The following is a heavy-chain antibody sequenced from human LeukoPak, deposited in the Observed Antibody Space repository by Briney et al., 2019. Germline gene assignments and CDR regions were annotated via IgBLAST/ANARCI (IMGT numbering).Heavy chain of an antibody. Sequence: PSETLSLTCAVYGGSFSGYYWSWIRQPPGKGLEWIGEINHSGSTYYNPSLKSRVTISVDRSKNQFSLKLSSVTAADTAVYYCARVARAPFNWFDPWGQGTLVTVSS. J-gene: IGHJ5*02. CDR3: ARVARAPFNWFDP. V-gene: IGHV4-34*01. CDR2: INHSGST. CDR1: GGSFSGYY.